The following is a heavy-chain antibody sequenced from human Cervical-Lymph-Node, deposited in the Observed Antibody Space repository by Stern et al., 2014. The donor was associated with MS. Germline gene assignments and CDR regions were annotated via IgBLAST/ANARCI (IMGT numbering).Heavy chain of an antibody. D-gene: IGHD2-2*01. CDR3: ARVSGDCSSTSCPSDY. Sequence: QVQLQESGPGLVKPSQTLSLTCTVSGGSISSGGYYWSWIRQHPGKGLEWIGYIYYSGSTYSNPSLKSRVTISADTSKNQFSLKLSSVTAADTAVYYCARVSGDCSSTSCPSDYWGQGTLVTVSS. CDR2: IYYSGST. J-gene: IGHJ4*02. CDR1: GGSISSGGYY. V-gene: IGHV4-31*03.